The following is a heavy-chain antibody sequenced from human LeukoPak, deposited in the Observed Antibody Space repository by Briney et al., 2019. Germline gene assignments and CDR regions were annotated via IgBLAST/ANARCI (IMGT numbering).Heavy chain of an antibody. V-gene: IGHV1-69*13. CDR2: IIPIFGTA. J-gene: IGHJ6*04. Sequence: AASVKVSCKASGGTFSSYAISWVRQASGQGLEWMGGIIPIFGTANYAQKFQGRVTITADESTSTAYMELSSLRSEDTAVYYCALRYFDWLSRSRVYYYYGMDVWGKGTTVTVSS. D-gene: IGHD3-9*01. CDR1: GGTFSSYA. CDR3: ALRYFDWLSRSRVYYYYGMDV.